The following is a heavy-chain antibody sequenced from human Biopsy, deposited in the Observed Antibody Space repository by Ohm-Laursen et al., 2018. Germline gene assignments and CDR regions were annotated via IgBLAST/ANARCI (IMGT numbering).Heavy chain of an antibody. CDR3: ARGTGRYYVYGVFDI. J-gene: IGHJ3*02. D-gene: IGHD1-26*01. Sequence: SETLSLTCTVSGDSINNYYWSWIRQPAGKGLEWIGRIYTSGSPNYNLSLESRVTMSVDTSKNQFSLNLRSVTAADTAVYYCARGTGRYYVYGVFDIWGQGTVVTASS. V-gene: IGHV4-4*07. CDR2: IYTSGSP. CDR1: GDSINNYY.